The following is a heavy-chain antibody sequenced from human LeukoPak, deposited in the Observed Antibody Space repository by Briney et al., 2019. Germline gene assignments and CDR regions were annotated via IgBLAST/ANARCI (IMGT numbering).Heavy chain of an antibody. Sequence: PGGSLRLSCAASGFTFSGYWMSWVRQAPGKGLEWVANIKEDGSEKYYVDSVKGRFTISRDNAKNSLYLQMNSLRAEDTAVYYCARYTGGFDYWGQGTLVTVSS. CDR2: IKEDGSEK. J-gene: IGHJ4*02. CDR3: ARYTGGFDY. V-gene: IGHV3-7*04. CDR1: GFTFSGYW. D-gene: IGHD5-18*01.